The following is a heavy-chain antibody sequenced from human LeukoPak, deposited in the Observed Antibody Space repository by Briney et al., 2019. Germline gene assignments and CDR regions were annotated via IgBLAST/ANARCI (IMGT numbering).Heavy chain of an antibody. Sequence: SGTLSLTSRVSGVGLSGDYCNSGREPPGKGLEWSGDFYTSMTANYNPTLTSLDTISVEKSKNKFSLKLSSAIAAATAVYYCARGAGDGYNRNYFDYWGQGTLVTVSS. D-gene: IGHD5-24*01. CDR1: GVGLSGDY. J-gene: IGHJ4*02. V-gene: IGHV4-59*01. CDR2: FYTSMTA. CDR3: ARGAGDGYNRNYFDY.